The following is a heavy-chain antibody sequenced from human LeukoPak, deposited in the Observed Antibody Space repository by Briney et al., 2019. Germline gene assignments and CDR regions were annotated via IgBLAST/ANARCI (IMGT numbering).Heavy chain of an antibody. Sequence: PGGSLRLSCTTSGFTFGDYVMTGVRQAPGKGLEWVSFIRSGGTTEYAASVKGRFTISRDDSKSIAYLQMNSLKTEDTAVYYCTRWIVNSNLDYWGQGTLVTVSS. J-gene: IGHJ4*02. D-gene: IGHD2-2*03. CDR2: IRSGGTT. CDR1: GFTFGDYV. V-gene: IGHV3-49*04. CDR3: TRWIVNSNLDY.